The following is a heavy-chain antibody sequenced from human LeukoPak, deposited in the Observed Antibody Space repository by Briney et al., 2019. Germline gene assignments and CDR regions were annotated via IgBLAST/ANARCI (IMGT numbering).Heavy chain of an antibody. CDR1: GFTFSDYE. Sequence: GGSLRLSCAASGFTFSDYEMNWVRQAPGKGLEWISYISSSGGTIYYADSVKGRFTISRDNAKNSLYLLMNSLRAEDTAFYYCARGYYDSSGYTLDYWGQGTLVTVSS. V-gene: IGHV3-48*03. CDR3: ARGYYDSSGYTLDY. CDR2: ISSSGGTI. J-gene: IGHJ4*02. D-gene: IGHD3-22*01.